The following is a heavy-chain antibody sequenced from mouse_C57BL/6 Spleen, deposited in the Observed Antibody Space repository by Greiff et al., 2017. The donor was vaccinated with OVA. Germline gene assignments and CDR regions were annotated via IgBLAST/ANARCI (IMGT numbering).Heavy chain of an antibody. CDR2: LDPSDSYT. J-gene: IGHJ4*01. CDR3: ARRGSSPYYAMDY. CDR1: GYTFTSYW. Sequence: QVQLQQPGAELVKPGASVKLSCKASGYTFTSYWMQWVKQRPGQGLEWIGELDPSDSYTNYNQKFKGKATLTVDTSSSTAYMQLSSLTSEDSAVYYCARRGSSPYYAMDYWGQGTSVTVSS. D-gene: IGHD1-1*01. V-gene: IGHV1-50*01.